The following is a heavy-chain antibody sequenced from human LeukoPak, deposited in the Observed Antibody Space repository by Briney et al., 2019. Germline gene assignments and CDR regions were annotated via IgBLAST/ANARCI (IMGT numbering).Heavy chain of an antibody. V-gene: IGHV3-48*03. CDR2: ISSSGSTI. Sequence: PGGSLRLSCAASGFTFSSYEMNWVRQAPGKGLEWVSYISSSGSTIYYADSVKGRFTISRDNAKNSLYLQMNSLRAEDTALYYCAKDMGGLVRGVIIIRGDYFDYWGQGTLVTVSS. J-gene: IGHJ4*02. CDR3: AKDMGGLVRGVIIIRGDYFDY. CDR1: GFTFSSYE. D-gene: IGHD3-10*01.